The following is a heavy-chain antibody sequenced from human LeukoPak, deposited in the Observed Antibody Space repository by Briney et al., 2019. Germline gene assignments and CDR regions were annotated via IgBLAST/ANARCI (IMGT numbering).Heavy chain of an antibody. CDR3: AGLVNFPMAASPLDY. CDR2: IYPGDSDT. D-gene: IGHD1-1*01. CDR1: GSSFTSYW. J-gene: IGHJ4*02. Sequence: GEPLKISCKGSGSSFTSYWIGWARQMPGKGLEWMGIIYPGDSDTRNSPSFQGQVTISADKSISTSYLQWSSLKASDTAMYYCAGLVNFPMAASPLDYWGQGTLVTVSS. V-gene: IGHV5-51*01.